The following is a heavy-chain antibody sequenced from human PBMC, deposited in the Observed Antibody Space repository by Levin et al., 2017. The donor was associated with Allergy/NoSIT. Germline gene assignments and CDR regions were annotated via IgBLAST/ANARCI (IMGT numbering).Heavy chain of an antibody. J-gene: IGHJ4*02. V-gene: IGHV3-23*01. Sequence: GGSLRLSCAASGFTFSSYAMSWVRQAPGKGLEWVSAISGSGGSTYYADSVKGRFTISRDNSKNTLYLQMNSLRAEDTAVYYCAKESSYRSRIAVALDYWGQGTLVTVSS. CDR2: ISGSGGST. D-gene: IGHD6-19*01. CDR3: AKESSYRSRIAVALDY. CDR1: GFTFSSYA.